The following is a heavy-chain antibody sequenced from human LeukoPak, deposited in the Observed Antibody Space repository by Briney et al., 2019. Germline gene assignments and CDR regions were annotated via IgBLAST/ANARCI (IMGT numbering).Heavy chain of an antibody. CDR2: IKSKTDGGTT. Sequence: GGSLRLSCAASGFTFSNAWMSWVRQAPGKGLEWVGRIKSKTDGGTTDYAAPVKGRFTISRDDSKNTLYLQMNSLKTEDTAVYYCTTEVVGDIVVVVAAYQGDYWGQGTLVTVSS. CDR3: TTEVVGDIVVVVAAYQGDY. J-gene: IGHJ4*02. CDR1: GFTFSNAW. D-gene: IGHD2-15*01. V-gene: IGHV3-15*01.